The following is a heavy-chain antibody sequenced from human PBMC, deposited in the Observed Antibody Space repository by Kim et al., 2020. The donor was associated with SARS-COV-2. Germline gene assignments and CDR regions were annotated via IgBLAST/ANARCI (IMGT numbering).Heavy chain of an antibody. Sequence: GGSLRLSCGVYGFTFRSYWMSWVRQAPGKGLEWVANIKEDGSVKQYVDSVKGRFTISRDNARNSLYLQMSSLRADDMAVYYCARDGILSYTSSWDYWGPGSLVTVSS. CDR1: GFTFRSYW. D-gene: IGHD6-13*01. J-gene: IGHJ4*02. V-gene: IGHV3-7*03. CDR2: IKEDGSVK. CDR3: ARDGILSYTSSWDY.